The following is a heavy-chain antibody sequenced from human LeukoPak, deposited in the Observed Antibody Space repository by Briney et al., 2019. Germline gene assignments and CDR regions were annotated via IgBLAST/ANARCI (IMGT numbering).Heavy chain of an antibody. Sequence: PSETLSLTCTVSGGSISSGSYYWSWIRQPAGKGLEWIGRIYTSGSTNYNPSLKSRVTISVDTSKNQFSLKLSSVTAADTAVYYCARQGWGYDYWGQGTLVTVSS. J-gene: IGHJ4*02. V-gene: IGHV4-61*02. CDR1: GGSISSGSYY. D-gene: IGHD7-27*01. CDR3: ARQGWGYDY. CDR2: IYTSGST.